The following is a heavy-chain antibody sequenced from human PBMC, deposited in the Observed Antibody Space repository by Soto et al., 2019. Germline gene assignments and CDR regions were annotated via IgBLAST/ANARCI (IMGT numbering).Heavy chain of an antibody. CDR2: IIPIFNST. CDR3: AREGRGKKAGYNGLVSLGY. Sequence: QVQLVQSGAEVKTPGSSLKVSCKVSGSRFSNYVISWVRQAPGHGLEWLGRIIPIFNSTKYAQNFQGRVTITAGKSTSTASLELSSLRSDETAVYDCAREGRGKKAGYNGLVSLGYWGQGTLVTVSA. V-gene: IGHV1-69*06. D-gene: IGHD2-2*02. CDR1: GSRFSNYV. J-gene: IGHJ4*02.